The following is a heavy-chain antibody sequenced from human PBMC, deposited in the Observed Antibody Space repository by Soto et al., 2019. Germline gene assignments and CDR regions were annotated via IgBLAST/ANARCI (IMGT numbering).Heavy chain of an antibody. CDR2: ISAYNGNT. J-gene: IGHJ2*01. D-gene: IGHD4-17*01. Sequence: ASVKVSCKASGYTFTSYGISWVRQAPGQGLEWMGWISAYNGNTNYAQKLQGRVTMTTDTSTSTAYMELRSLRSDDTAVYYCARGRDYGDLVPEDWYFDLWGRGTLVTVSS. V-gene: IGHV1-18*01. CDR1: GYTFTSYG. CDR3: ARGRDYGDLVPEDWYFDL.